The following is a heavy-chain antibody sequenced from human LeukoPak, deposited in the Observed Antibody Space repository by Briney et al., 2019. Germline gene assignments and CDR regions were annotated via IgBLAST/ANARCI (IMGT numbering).Heavy chain of an antibody. Sequence: ETGGSLRLSCAASGFTFSSYAMNWVRQAPGKGLEWVSTISGSGDSTYYADSVKGRFTISRDNSKNTLYLQMDSLRAEDTAVYYCAKRPSTSWYDDAFDIWGQGTMVTVSS. CDR2: ISGSGDST. J-gene: IGHJ3*02. CDR3: AKRPSTSWYDDAFDI. V-gene: IGHV3-23*01. D-gene: IGHD6-13*01. CDR1: GFTFSSYA.